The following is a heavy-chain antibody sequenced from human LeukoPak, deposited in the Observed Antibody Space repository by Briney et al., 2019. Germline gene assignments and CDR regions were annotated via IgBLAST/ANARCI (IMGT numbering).Heavy chain of an antibody. D-gene: IGHD6-6*01. V-gene: IGHV4-61*01. CDR3: ARGLIAARLFDY. Sequence: SETLSLTCTVSGGSVSSGSYYWSWIRQPPGKGLEWIGYIYYSGSTNYNPSLKSRVTISVDTSKNQFSLKLSSVTAADTAVYYCARGLIAARLFDYWGQGTLVTVSS. CDR2: IYYSGST. J-gene: IGHJ4*02. CDR1: GGSVSSGSYY.